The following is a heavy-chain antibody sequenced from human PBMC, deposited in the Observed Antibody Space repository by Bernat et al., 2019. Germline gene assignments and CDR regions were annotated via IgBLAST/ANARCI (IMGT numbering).Heavy chain of an antibody. CDR2: ISYDGINK. J-gene: IGHJ6*02. Sequence: QVQLVESGGGVVQPGRSLRLSCAASGFTFSSYAIHWVRQAPGKGLEWVAAISYDGINKYYAEAVKGRFTISRDNSKNTLYLQMISLRAEDTAVYYCARDRRGTDSGGMDVWGQGTTVTVSS. CDR1: GFTFSSYA. CDR3: ARDRRGTDSGGMDV. D-gene: IGHD3-16*01. V-gene: IGHV3-30*04.